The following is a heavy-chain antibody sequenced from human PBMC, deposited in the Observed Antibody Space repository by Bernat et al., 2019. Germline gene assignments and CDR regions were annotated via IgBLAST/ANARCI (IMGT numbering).Heavy chain of an antibody. Sequence: EVQLLESGGGLVQPGGSLRLSCAASGFTFNSYAMSWVRQAPGKGLEWVSTISGRGGGTYYADSVRGRFTISRDNCKNTLYLQMNNLRAEDTALYYCAKGGAGVPIDYWGQGTLVTVSS. CDR3: AKGGAGVPIDY. J-gene: IGHJ4*02. CDR1: GFTFNSYA. D-gene: IGHD3-16*01. CDR2: ISGRGGGT. V-gene: IGHV3-23*01.